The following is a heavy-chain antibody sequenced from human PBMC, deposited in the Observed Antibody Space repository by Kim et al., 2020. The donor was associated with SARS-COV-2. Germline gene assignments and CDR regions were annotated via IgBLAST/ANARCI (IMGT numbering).Heavy chain of an antibody. CDR2: ISYDGSNK. CDR3: ARGYDILTGYLTPDY. Sequence: GGSLRLSCAASGFTFSSYAMHWVRQAPGKGLEWVAVISYDGSNKYYADSVKGRFTISRDNSKNTLYLQMNSLRAEDTAVYYCARGYDILTGYLTPDYWGQ. CDR1: GFTFSSYA. J-gene: IGHJ4*02. V-gene: IGHV3-30*04. D-gene: IGHD3-9*01.